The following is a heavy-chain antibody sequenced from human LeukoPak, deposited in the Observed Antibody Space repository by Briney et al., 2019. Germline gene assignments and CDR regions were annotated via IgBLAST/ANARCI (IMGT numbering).Heavy chain of an antibody. CDR2: VHPGDSES. J-gene: IGHJ4*02. D-gene: IGHD3-9*01. CDR1: EYSFTNYW. V-gene: IGHV5-51*01. Sequence: GESLQISCKAFEYSFTNYWIGWVRQMPGKGLEWMGLVHPGDSESTYSLPFQGQVTISADKSITTAYLQWSSLKASDTAMYYCARRSGNWLDPQGDDYWGQGTLVTVSS. CDR3: ARRSGNWLDPQGDDY.